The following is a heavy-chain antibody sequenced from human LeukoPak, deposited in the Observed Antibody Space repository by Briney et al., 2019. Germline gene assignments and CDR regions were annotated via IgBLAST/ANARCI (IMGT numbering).Heavy chain of an antibody. Sequence: PSETLSLTCTVSGGSISSSSYYWGWIRQPPGKGLEWIGSIYYSGSTYYNPSLKSRVTISVDTSKNQFSLKLSSVTAADTAVYYCARRDNGSGWTYFDYWGQGTLVTVSS. CDR3: ARRDNGSGWTYFDY. J-gene: IGHJ4*02. D-gene: IGHD6-19*01. CDR2: IYYSGST. CDR1: GGSISSSSYY. V-gene: IGHV4-39*01.